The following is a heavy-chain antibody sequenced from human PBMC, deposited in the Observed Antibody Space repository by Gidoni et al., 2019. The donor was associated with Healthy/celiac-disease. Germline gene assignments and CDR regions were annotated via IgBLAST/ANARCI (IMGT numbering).Heavy chain of an antibody. J-gene: IGHJ1*01. CDR3: TTEHWGSITARQANSVGFQH. Sequence: VKGRFTISRDDLKNTLYLQMNSLKTEDTAVYYCTTEHWGSITARQANSVGFQHWGQGTLVTVSS. V-gene: IGHV3-15*01. D-gene: IGHD6-6*01.